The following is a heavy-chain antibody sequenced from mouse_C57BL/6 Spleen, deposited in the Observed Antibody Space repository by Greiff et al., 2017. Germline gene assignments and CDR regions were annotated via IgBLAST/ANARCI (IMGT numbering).Heavy chain of an antibody. CDR2: IYPGSGST. D-gene: IGHD3-2*02. J-gene: IGHJ4*01. CDR1: GFNIKDYY. V-gene: IGHV1-55*01. CDR3: ARGTAEATKMDY. Sequence: VKLMESGAELVKPGASVKLSCTASGFNIKDYYMHWVKQRPGQGLEWIGDIYPGSGSTNYNEKFKSKATLTVDTSSSTAYMQLSSLRSEDSAVYYCARGTAEATKMDYWGQGTSGTVSS.